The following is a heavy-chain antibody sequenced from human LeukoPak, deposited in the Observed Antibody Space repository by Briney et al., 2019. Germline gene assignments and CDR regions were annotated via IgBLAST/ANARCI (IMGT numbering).Heavy chain of an antibody. CDR3: AAGSLGYSYGY. V-gene: IGHV3-23*01. D-gene: IGHD5-18*01. CDR2: ISGSGGST. J-gene: IGHJ4*02. CDR1: GFTFSSYA. Sequence: GGSLRLSCAASGFTFSSYAMSWVRQAPGKGLEWVSAISGSGGSTYYADSVKGRFTISRDNSKNTLYLQMNSLRAEDTAVYYCAAGSLGYSYGYWGQGTLVTVSS.